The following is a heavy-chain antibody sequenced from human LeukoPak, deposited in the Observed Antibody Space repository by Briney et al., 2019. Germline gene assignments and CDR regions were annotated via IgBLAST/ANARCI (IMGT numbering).Heavy chain of an antibody. V-gene: IGHV4-34*01. J-gene: IGHJ4*02. Sequence: SETLSLTCAVYGGSFSGYYWSWLRQPPGKGLEWIGEINHSGSTNYNPSLKSRVTISVDTSKNQFSLKLSSVTAADTAVYYCARGGGKWLRLRVFDYWGQGTLVTVSS. D-gene: IGHD5-12*01. CDR2: INHSGST. CDR3: ARGGGKWLRLRVFDY. CDR1: GGSFSGYY.